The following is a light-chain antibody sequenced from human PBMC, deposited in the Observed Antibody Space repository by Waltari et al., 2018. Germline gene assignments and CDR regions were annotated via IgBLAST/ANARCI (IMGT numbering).Light chain of an antibody. CDR2: GVS. Sequence: QSALTQPASVSGSPGQSITISCTGTSSDIGGITFVSWYQQHPCKAPKLIISGVSQRPPGVSDRFSGSKSGNTASLTISGLQADDEADYYCGSYTGASTWLFGGGTKLTVL. J-gene: IGLJ3*02. CDR1: SSDIGGITF. V-gene: IGLV2-14*03. CDR3: GSYTGASTWL.